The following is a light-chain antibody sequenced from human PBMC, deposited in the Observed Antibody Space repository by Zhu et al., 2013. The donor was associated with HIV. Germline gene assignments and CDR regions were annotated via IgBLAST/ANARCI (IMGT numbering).Light chain of an antibody. CDR2: AAS. J-gene: IGKJ3*01. CDR3: QHVNSNAA. Sequence: AIRMTQSPSSFSASTGDRVTITCRASQGISSYLAWYQQKPGKPPKLLVYAASTTQSGVPSRFGGRGSGTEFTLTITSLQPDDFATYYCQHVNSNAAFGPGTKVDV. V-gene: IGKV1-8*01. CDR1: QGISSY.